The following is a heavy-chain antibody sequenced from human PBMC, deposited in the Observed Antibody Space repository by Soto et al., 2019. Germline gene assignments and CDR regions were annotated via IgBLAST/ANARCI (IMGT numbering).Heavy chain of an antibody. Sequence: PSETLSLTCSFSGDSVTSHYLTLIRQSPEKGLEWIGYMHYTGFSHYNPSLKSRLTISVDTSKNQFTLQLTSVTAADTAVYYCARGPVSYRSRRNKWFDPWGQGTLVTVSS. V-gene: IGHV4-59*02. J-gene: IGHJ5*02. CDR1: GDSVTSHY. CDR3: ARGPVSYRSRRNKWFDP. CDR2: MHYTGFS. D-gene: IGHD6-13*01.